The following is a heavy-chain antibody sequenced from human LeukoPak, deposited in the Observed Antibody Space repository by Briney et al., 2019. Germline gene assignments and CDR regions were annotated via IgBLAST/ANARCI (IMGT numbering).Heavy chain of an antibody. CDR2: ISSSSYI. D-gene: IGHD3-22*01. Sequence: GGSLRLSCAASGFTFSSYSMNWVRQAPGKGLEWVSSISSSSYIYYADSVKGRFTISRDNSKNTLYLQMNSLRAEDTAVYYCARSYYDSSGLYYFDYWGQGVLVTVSS. CDR1: GFTFSSYS. V-gene: IGHV3-21*01. J-gene: IGHJ4*02. CDR3: ARSYYDSSGLYYFDY.